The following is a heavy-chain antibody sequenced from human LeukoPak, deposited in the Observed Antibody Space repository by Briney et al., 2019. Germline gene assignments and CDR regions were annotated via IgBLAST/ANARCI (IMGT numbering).Heavy chain of an antibody. D-gene: IGHD3-9*01. Sequence: GASVKVSCKASGGTFTSYAISWVRQAPGQGLEWMGGMIPIFGTANYAQKFQGRVTLTADEPTRTAYMQLSSLRSEDTAVYYCARPKDYDILTGYGPPDYYYYGMDVWGKGTTVTVSS. CDR1: GGTFTSYA. CDR3: ARPKDYDILTGYGPPDYYYYGMDV. V-gene: IGHV1-69*01. CDR2: MIPIFGTA. J-gene: IGHJ6*04.